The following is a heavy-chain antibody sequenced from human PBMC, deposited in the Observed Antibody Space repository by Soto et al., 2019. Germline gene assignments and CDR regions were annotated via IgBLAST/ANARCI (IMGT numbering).Heavy chain of an antibody. J-gene: IGHJ4*02. CDR1: GGSFSGYY. D-gene: IGHD3-10*01. CDR3: ARDQNGSGNYYTRYFDY. Sequence: PSETLSLTCAVYGGSFSGYYWTWIRQPPGTGLEWIGEINHSGSTNYNPSLKSRVTISVDKSKNQFSLNLSSVTAADTAVYYCARDQNGSGNYYTRYFDYWGQGTLVTVSS. CDR2: INHSGST. V-gene: IGHV4-34*01.